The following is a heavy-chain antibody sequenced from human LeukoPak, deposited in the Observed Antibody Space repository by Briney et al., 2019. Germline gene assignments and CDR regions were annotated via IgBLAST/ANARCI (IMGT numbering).Heavy chain of an antibody. Sequence: PGGSLRLSCAASGFTFSNYDMNWVRQAPGKGLEWVSSISSSSSYIYYADSVKGRFTISRDNAKNSLYLQMNSLRAEDTAVYYCARADKDYGDYGAVWGQGTLVTVSS. CDR1: GFTFSNYD. CDR3: ARADKDYGDYGAV. V-gene: IGHV3-21*01. CDR2: ISSSSSYI. D-gene: IGHD4-17*01. J-gene: IGHJ4*02.